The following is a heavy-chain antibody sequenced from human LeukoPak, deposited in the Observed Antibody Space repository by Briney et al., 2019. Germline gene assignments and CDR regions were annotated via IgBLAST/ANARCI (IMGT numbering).Heavy chain of an antibody. Sequence: SGPTLVKPTQTLTLTCTFSGFSLSTSGVGVGWIRQPPGKALEWLALIYWDDDKRYSPSLKSRLTITKDTSKNQVVLTMTNMDPVDTTTYYCAHCLSITMVRGPSYYFDYWGQGTLVTVSS. CDR3: AHCLSITMVRGPSYYFDY. CDR1: GFSLSTSGVG. CDR2: IYWDDDK. J-gene: IGHJ4*02. V-gene: IGHV2-5*02. D-gene: IGHD3-10*01.